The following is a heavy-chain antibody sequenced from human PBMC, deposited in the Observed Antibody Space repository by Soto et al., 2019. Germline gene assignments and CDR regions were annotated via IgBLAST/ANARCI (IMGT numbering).Heavy chain of an antibody. CDR2: IKQDGSEK. J-gene: IGHJ5*02. D-gene: IGHD2-2*01. CDR3: AKDLFDLGYCSSTSCYNWFDP. CDR1: GFTFSSYW. Sequence: PGGSLRLSCAASGFTFSSYWMSWVRQAPGKGLEWVANIKQDGSEKYYVDSVKGRFTISRDNSKNTLYLQVNSLRAEDTAVYYCAKDLFDLGYCSSTSCYNWFDPWGQGTLVTVSS. V-gene: IGHV3-7*01.